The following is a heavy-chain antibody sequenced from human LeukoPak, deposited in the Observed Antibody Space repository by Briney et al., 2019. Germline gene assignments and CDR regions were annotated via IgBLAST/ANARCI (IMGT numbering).Heavy chain of an antibody. J-gene: IGHJ4*02. CDR2: IESDGSSK. D-gene: IGHD1-26*01. CDR3: AREHRGAGATVDY. V-gene: IGHV3-74*03. Sequence: GGSLRLSCAASGFNVSNKYMSWVRQAPGKGLEWVSRIESDGSSKMYADSVRGRFTISRDNAKNTLYLQMNSLRAEDTAVYYCAREHRGAGATVDYWGQGALVTVSS. CDR1: GFNVSNKY.